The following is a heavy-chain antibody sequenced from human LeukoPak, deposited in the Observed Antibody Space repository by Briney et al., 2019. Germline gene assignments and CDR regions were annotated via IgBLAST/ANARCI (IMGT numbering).Heavy chain of an antibody. D-gene: IGHD3-10*01. CDR3: ARDGSRGGSGKSGDY. CDR1: GYTFTSYY. J-gene: IGHJ4*02. CDR2: INPSGGST. V-gene: IGHV1-46*01. Sequence: ASVKVSCKASGYTFTSYYMHWVRQAPGQGLEWMGIINPSGGSTSYAQKFQGRVTMTRDTSTSTVYMELSSLRSEDTAVYYCARDGSRGGSGKSGDYWGQGTLVTVSS.